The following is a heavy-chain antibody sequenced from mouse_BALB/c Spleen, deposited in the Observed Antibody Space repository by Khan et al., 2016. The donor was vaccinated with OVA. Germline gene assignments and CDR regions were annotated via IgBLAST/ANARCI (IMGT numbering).Heavy chain of an antibody. J-gene: IGHJ3*01. CDR1: GYTFTSYW. CDR3: ARGYFGNYEFAY. Sequence: VQLQESGAELVKPGASVKLSCKTSGYTFTSYWIQWVKQRPGQGLGWIGQIFPGTGTTYYNETFKGKATLTVDTSSNTAYMQFSSLTSEDSAVYYCARGYFGNYEFAYWGQGTLVTVSP. D-gene: IGHD2-1*01. V-gene: IGHV1S132*01. CDR2: IFPGTGTT.